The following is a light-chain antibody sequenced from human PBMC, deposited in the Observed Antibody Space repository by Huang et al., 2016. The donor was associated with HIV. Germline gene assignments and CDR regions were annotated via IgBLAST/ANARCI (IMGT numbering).Light chain of an antibody. Sequence: DIQMTQSPATLSASVGDSVTITCRASQSISRWLAWYQQKPGRAPKILIYAASTLESGVPSWCSGIGAGTEFTLTISSLQPDDVATYYCQQYNAYYTFGQGTKLEIK. J-gene: IGKJ2*01. CDR3: QQYNAYYT. CDR2: AAS. CDR1: QSISRW. V-gene: IGKV1-5*03.